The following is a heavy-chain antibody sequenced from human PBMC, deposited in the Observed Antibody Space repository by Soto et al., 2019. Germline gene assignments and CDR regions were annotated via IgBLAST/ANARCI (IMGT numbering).Heavy chain of an antibody. CDR2: ISYDGSNK. Sequence: QVQLVESGGGVVQPGRSLRLSCAASGFTFSSYAMHWVRQAPGKGLEWVAVISYDGSNKYYADSVKGRFTISRDNSKNTLYLQMNSLRAEDTAVYYCARGEKYYFDYWGQGTLVTVSS. J-gene: IGHJ4*02. CDR3: ARGEKYYFDY. CDR1: GFTFSSYA. V-gene: IGHV3-30-3*01.